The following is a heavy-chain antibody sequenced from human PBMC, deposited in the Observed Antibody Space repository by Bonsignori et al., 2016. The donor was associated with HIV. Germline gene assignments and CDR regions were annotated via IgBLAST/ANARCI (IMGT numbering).Heavy chain of an antibody. D-gene: IGHD5-24*01. CDR1: SGSFSGHY. Sequence: QVQLQQWGPGLLKPSETLSLSCAVKSGSFSGHYSSWIRQSPGKGLEWIGHIHRDGVTTYNASLKSRVTMSIDTSKNQFSLKLNSVTAADTGVYYCTRGSEIIWLQFYWGQGSLVTVSS. CDR2: IHRDGVT. CDR3: TRGSEIIWLQFY. V-gene: IGHV4-34*02. J-gene: IGHJ4*02.